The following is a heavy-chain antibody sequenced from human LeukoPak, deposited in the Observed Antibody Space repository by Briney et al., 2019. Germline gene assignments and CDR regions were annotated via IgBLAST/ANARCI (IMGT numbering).Heavy chain of an antibody. CDR1: GYSISSGYY. V-gene: IGHV4-38-2*02. J-gene: IGHJ6*04. D-gene: IGHD3-10*01. Sequence: SETLSLTCAVSGYSISSGYYRGWIRQPPGKGLEWIGSIYHSGGTYYNPSLKSRVTISVDTSKNQFSLKLSSVTAADTAVYYCAREDTMVRGVIKSSYYYGMDVWGKGTTVTVSS. CDR3: AREDTMVRGVIKSSYYYGMDV. CDR2: IYHSGGT.